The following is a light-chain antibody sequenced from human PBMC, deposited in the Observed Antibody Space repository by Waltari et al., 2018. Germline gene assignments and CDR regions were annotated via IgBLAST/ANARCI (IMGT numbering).Light chain of an antibody. J-gene: IGKJ3*01. V-gene: IGKV1-39*01. CDR3: QQSFRFPFT. CDR1: QRITPY. Sequence: DIQMTQSPSSLSPSVGDTAIMTCRASQRITPYLTWYQQKPGKAPTLLIFTASTLQSGVPSRFSGSGSETDFTLTISGLQPEDFATYYCQQSFRFPFTFGPGTKVDMK. CDR2: TAS.